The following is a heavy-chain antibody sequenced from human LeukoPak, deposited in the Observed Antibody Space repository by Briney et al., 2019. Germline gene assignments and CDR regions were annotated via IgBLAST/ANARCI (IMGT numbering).Heavy chain of an antibody. CDR2: ISSSSTI. V-gene: IGHV3-48*01. CDR1: GFTFSSYS. Sequence: GGSLRLSCAASGFTFSSYSMNWVRQAPGKGLEWVSYISSSSTIYYADSVKGRFTISRDNAKNSLYLQMNSLRAEDTAVYYCARGHLGHAFDIWGQGTMVTVSS. D-gene: IGHD3-16*01. CDR3: ARGHLGHAFDI. J-gene: IGHJ3*02.